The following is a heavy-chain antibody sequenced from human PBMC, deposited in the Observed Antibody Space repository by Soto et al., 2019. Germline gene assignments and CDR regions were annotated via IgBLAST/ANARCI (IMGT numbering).Heavy chain of an antibody. J-gene: IGHJ5*02. V-gene: IGHV4-30-2*01. CDR3: ARDQLEGNWFDP. Sequence: QLQLQESGSGLVRPSQTLSLTCAVSGGSISSGGYSWNWIRQPPGKGLEWIGYIYNSGSTLYNPSLKSRGTISVDKSKHQFSLKLSSVTAADTAVYYCARDQLEGNWFDPWGQGTLVTVSS. D-gene: IGHD1-1*01. CDR2: IYNSGST. CDR1: GGSISSGGYS.